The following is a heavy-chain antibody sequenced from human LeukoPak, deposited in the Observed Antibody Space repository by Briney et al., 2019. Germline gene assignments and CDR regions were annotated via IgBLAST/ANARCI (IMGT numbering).Heavy chain of an antibody. J-gene: IGHJ4*02. Sequence: GGSLRLSCAASGFTFSSYSMNWVRQAPGKGLEWVSSISSSSYIYYADSVKGRFTISRDNAKNSLYLQMNSLRGEDTAVYYCARLGGVAGKIDYWGQGTLVTVSS. CDR1: GFTFSSYS. CDR3: ARLGGVAGKIDY. CDR2: ISSSSYI. D-gene: IGHD6-19*01. V-gene: IGHV3-21*01.